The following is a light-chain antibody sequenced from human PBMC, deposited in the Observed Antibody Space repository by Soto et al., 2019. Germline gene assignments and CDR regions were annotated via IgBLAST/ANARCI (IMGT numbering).Light chain of an antibody. V-gene: IGKV3-11*01. CDR2: DAS. J-gene: IGKJ5*01. Sequence: EIVWTQSPATLSLSPGERATLSCRASQSVSSYLAWYQQKPCQAPRLLIYDASNRATGIPARFSGSGSGTEFTLTISSLQSEDFAVYHCQQYNNWPTITFGQGTRVEIK. CDR1: QSVSSY. CDR3: QQYNNWPTIT.